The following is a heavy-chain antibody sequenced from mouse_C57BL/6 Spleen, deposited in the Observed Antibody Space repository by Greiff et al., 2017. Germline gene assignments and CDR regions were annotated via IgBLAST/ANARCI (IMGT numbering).Heavy chain of an antibody. J-gene: IGHJ1*03. CDR1: GYTFTSYW. CDR3: ARGGYYGSSPYV. D-gene: IGHD1-1*01. Sequence: VKVVESGAELAKPGASVKLSCKASGYTFTSYWMHWVKPRPGQGLEWIGYITPSSGYPKYNQKFKDTATLTADKSSSTAYMQLRSLTYADSAVYYCARGGYYGSSPYVWCTGPTVPVSS. CDR2: ITPSSGYP. V-gene: IGHV1-7*01.